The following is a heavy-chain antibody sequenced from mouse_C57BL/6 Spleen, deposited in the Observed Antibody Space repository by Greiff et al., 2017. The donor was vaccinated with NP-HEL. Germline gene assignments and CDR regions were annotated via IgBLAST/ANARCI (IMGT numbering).Heavy chain of an antibody. CDR1: GYAFSSYW. CDR2: IYPGDGDT. D-gene: IGHD2-4*01. V-gene: IGHV1-80*01. J-gene: IGHJ3*01. Sequence: VKLVESGAELVKPGASVKISCKASGYAFSSYWMNWVKQRPGKGLEWIGQIYPGDGDTNYNGKFKGKATLTADKSSSTAYMQLSSLTSEDSAVYFCARPAYDYDGGAWFAYWGQGTLVTVSA. CDR3: ARPAYDYDGGAWFAY.